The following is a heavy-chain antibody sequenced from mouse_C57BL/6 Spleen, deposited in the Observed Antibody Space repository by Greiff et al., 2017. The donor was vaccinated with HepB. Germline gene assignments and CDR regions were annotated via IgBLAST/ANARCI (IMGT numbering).Heavy chain of an antibody. V-gene: IGHV1-64*01. CDR2: IHPNSGST. CDR3: ARLGSREDWYFDV. D-gene: IGHD1-1*01. J-gene: IGHJ1*03. CDR1: GYTFTSYW. Sequence: QVQLQQPGAELVKPGASVKLSCKASGYTFTSYWMHWVKQRPGQGLEWIGMIHPNSGSTNYNEKFKSKATLTVDKSSSTAYMQLSSLTSEDSAVYYCARLGSREDWYFDVWGTGTTVTVSS.